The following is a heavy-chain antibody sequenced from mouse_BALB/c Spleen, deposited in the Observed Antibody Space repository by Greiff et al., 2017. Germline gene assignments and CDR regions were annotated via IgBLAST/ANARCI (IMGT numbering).Heavy chain of an antibody. D-gene: IGHD2-10*02. J-gene: IGHJ2*01. CDR1: GYSITSDYA. Sequence: EVKLMESGPGLAKPSQSLSLTCTVTGYSITSDYAWNWIRQFPGNKLEWMGYISYSGSTSYNPSLKSRISITRDTSKNQFFLQLNSVTTEDTATYYCAREGVWYGNFDYWGQGTTLTVSS. V-gene: IGHV3-2*02. CDR2: ISYSGST. CDR3: AREGVWYGNFDY.